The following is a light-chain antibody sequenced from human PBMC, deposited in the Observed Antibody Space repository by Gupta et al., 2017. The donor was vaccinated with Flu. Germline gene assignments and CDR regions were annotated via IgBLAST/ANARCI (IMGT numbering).Light chain of an antibody. J-gene: IGLJ2*01. CDR3: NSRDSTDNHQAV. CDR2: AKN. CDR1: SLRNSY. Sequence: SSALPPHRALSVHLWPTVRSTCRGDSLRNSYASWYQQKPGQAPVLVIYAKNIRPSGIPDRFSGASSGNTASLTITGAQAEDEADYYCNSRDSTDNHQAVFGGGTKLTVL. V-gene: IGLV3-19*01.